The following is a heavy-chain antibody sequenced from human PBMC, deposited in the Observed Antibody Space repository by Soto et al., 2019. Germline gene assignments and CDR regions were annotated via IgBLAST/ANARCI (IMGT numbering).Heavy chain of an antibody. CDR2: IYYSGST. D-gene: IGHD3-10*01. J-gene: IGHJ4*02. Sequence: PSETLSLTCTVSGGSISSYYWSWIRQPPGKGLEWIGYIYYSGSTNYNPSLKSRVTISVDTSKNQFSLKLSSVTAADTAVYYCARGGAHSTQWVGGFDYWGQGTLVTVPS. V-gene: IGHV4-59*01. CDR3: ARGGAHSTQWVGGFDY. CDR1: GGSISSYY.